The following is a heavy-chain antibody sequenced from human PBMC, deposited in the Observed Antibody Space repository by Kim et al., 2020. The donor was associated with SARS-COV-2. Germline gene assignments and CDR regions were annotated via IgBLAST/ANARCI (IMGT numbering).Heavy chain of an antibody. V-gene: IGHV3-21*01. Sequence: GGSLRLSCAASGFTFSSYSMNWVRQAPGKGLEWVSSISSSSSYIYYADSVKGRFTISRDNAKNSLYLQMNSLRAEDTAVYYCARDVVPAAHLPYYYYGMDVWGQGTTVTVSS. CDR3: ARDVVPAAHLPYYYYGMDV. CDR1: GFTFSSYS. D-gene: IGHD2-2*01. CDR2: ISSSSSYI. J-gene: IGHJ6*02.